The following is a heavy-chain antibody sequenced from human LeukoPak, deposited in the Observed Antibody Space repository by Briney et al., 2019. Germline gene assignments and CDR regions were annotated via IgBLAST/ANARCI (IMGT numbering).Heavy chain of an antibody. CDR2: ISSSGITI. D-gene: IGHD6-19*01. V-gene: IGHV3-11*01. CDR3: TTLRTSGWYQDS. Sequence: GGSLRLSCAVSGFTFSDYYMSWIRQAPGEGLEWVSYISSSGITIYYADSVKGRFTVSGDNAKDSLYLQMNSLRAEDTAVYYCTTLRTSGWYQDSWGQGTLVTVSS. J-gene: IGHJ4*02. CDR1: GFTFSDYY.